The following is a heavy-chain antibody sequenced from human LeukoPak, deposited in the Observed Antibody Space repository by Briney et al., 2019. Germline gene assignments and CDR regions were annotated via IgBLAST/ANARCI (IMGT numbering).Heavy chain of an antibody. CDR1: GYTFTAQH. CDR3: ARAGGASDSSGWYVFDY. CDR2: INPNSGGT. J-gene: IGHJ4*02. V-gene: IGHV1-2*04. D-gene: IGHD6-19*01. Sequence: ASMKVSCKASGYTFTAQHMHWVRQAPGQGLEWMGWINPNSGGTNYAQKFQGWVTMTRDTSISTAYMELSRLRSDDTAVYYCARAGGASDSSGWYVFDYWGQGTLVTVSS.